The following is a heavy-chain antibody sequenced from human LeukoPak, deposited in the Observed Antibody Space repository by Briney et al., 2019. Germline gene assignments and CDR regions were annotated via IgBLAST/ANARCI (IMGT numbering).Heavy chain of an antibody. CDR1: GFTFSDYY. CDR2: ISSSGSTI. J-gene: IGHJ4*02. Sequence: SGGSLRLSCAASGFTFSDYYMSWIRQAPGKGLEWVSYISSSGSTIYYADSVKGRFTISRDNAKNSLYLQMNSLRAEDTAVYYCARDRRRYSYGLDYFDYWGQGTLVTVSS. CDR3: ARDRRRYSYGLDYFDY. D-gene: IGHD5-18*01. V-gene: IGHV3-11*04.